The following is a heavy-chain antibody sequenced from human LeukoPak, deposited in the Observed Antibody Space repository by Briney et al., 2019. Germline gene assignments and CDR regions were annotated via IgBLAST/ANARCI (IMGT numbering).Heavy chain of an antibody. J-gene: IGHJ6*02. CDR3: ARPVQLERRPYYYYGMDV. CDR1: GGSISSYY. D-gene: IGHD1-1*01. Sequence: SETLSLTCNVSGGSISSYYWSWIRQPPGKGLEWIGYIYYSGSTNYNPSLKSRVTISVDTSKNQFSLKLSSVTAADTAVYYCARPVQLERRPYYYYGMDVWGQGTTVTVSS. CDR2: IYYSGST. V-gene: IGHV4-59*01.